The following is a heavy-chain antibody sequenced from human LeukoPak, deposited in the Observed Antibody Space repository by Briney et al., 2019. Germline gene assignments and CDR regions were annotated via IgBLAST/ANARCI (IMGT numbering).Heavy chain of an antibody. J-gene: IGHJ4*02. D-gene: IGHD3-3*01. CDR3: ARGNDFWSGYGDY. V-gene: IGHV3-21*01. Sequence: PGGSLRLSCAASGFTFSSYSMNWVRQAPGKGLEWVSSISSSGDYRYYADSVKGRFTISRDTARNSVYLQMNSLRAEDTAVYYCARGNDFWSGYGDYWGQGTLVTVSS. CDR1: GFTFSSYS. CDR2: ISSSGDYR.